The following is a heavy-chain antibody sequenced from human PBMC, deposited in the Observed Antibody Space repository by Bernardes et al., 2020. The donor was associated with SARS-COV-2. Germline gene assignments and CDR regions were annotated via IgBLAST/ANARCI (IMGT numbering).Heavy chain of an antibody. J-gene: IGHJ4*02. V-gene: IGHV3-23*01. D-gene: IGHD3-3*01. CDR3: ARVFLEPADATFFEY. CDR1: GFTFSTAA. Sequence: GGSLRRSCKVSGFTFSTAAMSWVRQAPGQGLEWVSGISIGGTNTYYADSVNGRFTISGDYSKNTLYLQMNSLRAEDTAVYYCARVFLEPADATFFEYWGQGTLVTVSS. CDR2: ISIGGTNT.